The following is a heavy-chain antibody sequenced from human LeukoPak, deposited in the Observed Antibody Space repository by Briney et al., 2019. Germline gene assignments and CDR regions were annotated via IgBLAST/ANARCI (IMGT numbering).Heavy chain of an antibody. J-gene: IGHJ3*02. V-gene: IGHV1-46*01. Sequence: APVKVSCKASGYTFTSYYMHWVRQASGQGLEWMGIINPSGGSTSYAQKFQGRVTMTRDTSTSTVYMELSSLRSEDTAVYYCASLGYCSGGSCYGDAFDIWGQGTMVTVSS. CDR1: GYTFTSYY. D-gene: IGHD2-15*01. CDR2: INPSGGST. CDR3: ASLGYCSGGSCYGDAFDI.